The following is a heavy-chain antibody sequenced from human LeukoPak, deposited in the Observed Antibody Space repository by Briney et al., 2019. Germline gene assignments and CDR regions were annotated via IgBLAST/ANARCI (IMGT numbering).Heavy chain of an antibody. V-gene: IGHV3-30*18. CDR1: GFTFSSYG. CDR2: ISYDGSNK. CDR3: AKDQAEAGRFVDY. D-gene: IGHD6-19*01. J-gene: IGHJ4*02. Sequence: GGSLRLSCAASGFTFSSYGMHWVRQALGKGLEWVAVISYDGSNKYYADSVKGRFTISRDNSKNTLYLQMNSLRAEDTAVYYCAKDQAEAGRFVDYWGQGTLVTVSS.